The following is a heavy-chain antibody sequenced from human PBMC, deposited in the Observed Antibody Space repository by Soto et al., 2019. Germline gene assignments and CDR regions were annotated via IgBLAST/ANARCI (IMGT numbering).Heavy chain of an antibody. V-gene: IGHV1-2*04. CDR2: INPNSGGT. CDR3: AIPSDSYYYGMDV. J-gene: IGHJ6*02. CDR1: GYTFTGYY. Sequence: GASVKVSCKASGYTFTGYYMHWVRQAPGQGLEWMGWINPNSGGTNYAQKFQGWVTMTRDTSISTAYMELSRLRSDDTAVYYCAIPSDSYYYGMDVWGQGTTVTVS.